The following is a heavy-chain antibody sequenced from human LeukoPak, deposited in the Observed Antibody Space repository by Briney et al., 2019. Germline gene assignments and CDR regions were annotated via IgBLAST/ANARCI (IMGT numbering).Heavy chain of an antibody. J-gene: IGHJ4*02. V-gene: IGHV1-8*02. CDR2: INPNSGNT. D-gene: IGHD3-3*01. Sequence: GASVKVSCKASGYTFTSYAMNWVRQAPGQGLEWMGWINPNSGNTGYAQKFQGRVTVTRNTSISTAYMELSSLRSEDTAVYYCARGSIRAIDYWGQGTLVTVSS. CDR3: ARGSIRAIDY. CDR1: GYTFTSYA.